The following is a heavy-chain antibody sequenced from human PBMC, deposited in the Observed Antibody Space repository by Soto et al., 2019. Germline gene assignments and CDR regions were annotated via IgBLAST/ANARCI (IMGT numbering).Heavy chain of an antibody. D-gene: IGHD1-1*01. CDR1: GFTFSSYS. J-gene: IGHJ4*02. CDR3: ARENVGLAFDY. V-gene: IGHV3-48*01. CDR2: ISSSSSTI. Sequence: GGSLRLSCAASGFTFSSYSMNWVRQAPGKGLEWVSYISSSSSTIYYADSVKGRFTISRDNSKNTLYLQMNSLRAEDTAVYYCARENVGLAFDYWGQGTLVTVSS.